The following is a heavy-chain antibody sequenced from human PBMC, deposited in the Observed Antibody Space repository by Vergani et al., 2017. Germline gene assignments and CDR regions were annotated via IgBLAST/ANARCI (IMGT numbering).Heavy chain of an antibody. CDR1: GYSISSGYY. CDR3: VRGFFFLGMDV. Sequence: QVQLQESGPGLVKPSETLSLTCAVSGYSISSGYYWGWIRQSPSRGLEWLGRTYFKSRWYNEYAISVKSRITINPDTSKNQFSMQLNSVTPEDTAIYYCVRGFFFLGMDVWGQGTAVTVSS. D-gene: IGHD6-25*01. J-gene: IGHJ6*02. CDR2: TYFKSRWYN. V-gene: IGHV6-1*01.